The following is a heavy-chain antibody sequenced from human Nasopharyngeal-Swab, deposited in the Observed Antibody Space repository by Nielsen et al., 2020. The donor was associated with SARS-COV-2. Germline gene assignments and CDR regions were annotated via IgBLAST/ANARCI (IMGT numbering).Heavy chain of an antibody. CDR1: GFNFSTQW. J-gene: IGHJ6*02. CDR3: ARGGFRYGLDV. CDR2: MNPGGSGT. V-gene: IGHV3-74*01. Sequence: GGSLRLSCAASGFNFSTQWMDWVRLAPGKGLVWVSQMNPGGSGTGYPDSVKGRFTISRDNAKNTLYLQMNGLRVDDTAVYYCARGGFRYGLDVWGQGTTVTVSS. D-gene: IGHD1-14*01.